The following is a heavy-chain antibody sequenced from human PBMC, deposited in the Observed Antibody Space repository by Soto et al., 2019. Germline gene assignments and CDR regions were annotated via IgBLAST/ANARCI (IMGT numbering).Heavy chain of an antibody. CDR2: IYHSGST. CDR3: ASGPYVWGSYRYEGWFDP. D-gene: IGHD3-16*02. Sequence: LSLTCAVSGGSISSSNWWSWVRQPPGKGLEWIGEIYHSGSTNYNPSLKSRVTISVDKSKNQFSLKLSSVTAADTAVYYCASGPYVWGSYRYEGWFDPWGQGTLVTVSS. J-gene: IGHJ5*02. CDR1: GGSISSSNW. V-gene: IGHV4-4*02.